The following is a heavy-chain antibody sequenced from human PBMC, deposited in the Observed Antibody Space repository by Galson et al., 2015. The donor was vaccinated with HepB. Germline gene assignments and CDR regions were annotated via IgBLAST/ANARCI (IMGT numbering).Heavy chain of an antibody. J-gene: IGHJ4*02. Sequence: SLRLSCAASGFTFSSYAMHWVRQAPGKGLEWVAVISYDGSNKYYADSVKGRFTISRDNSKNTLYLQMNSLRAEDTAVYYCASTVGYYWGQGTLVTVSS. D-gene: IGHD4-23*01. CDR1: GFTFSSYA. V-gene: IGHV3-30*04. CDR3: ASTVGYY. CDR2: ISYDGSNK.